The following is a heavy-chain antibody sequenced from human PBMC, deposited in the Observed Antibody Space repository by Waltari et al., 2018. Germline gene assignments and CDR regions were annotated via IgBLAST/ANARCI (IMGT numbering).Heavy chain of an antibody. CDR2: LVRSGFGT. D-gene: IGHD6-19*01. V-gene: IGHV3-23*01. CDR1: DFTLSHSA. J-gene: IGHJ4*02. CDR3: AKCKMYDSGWCAFFRY. Sequence: DVRLSESGGGLAQPGGSLRRSCVASDFTLSHSALARVRQAPGKGLEGASALVRSGFGTHYADSVKGRFAISRDNAKNTLYLQMNSLRAEDTAVYYCAKCKMYDSGWCAFFRYWGQGTLVTVSS.